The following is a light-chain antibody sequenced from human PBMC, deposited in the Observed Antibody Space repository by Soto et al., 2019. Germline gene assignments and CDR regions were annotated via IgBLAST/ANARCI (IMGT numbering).Light chain of an antibody. J-gene: IGKJ4*01. CDR3: QQQDT. CDR2: KAS. CDR1: HSISSW. Sequence: DIQMTQSPSTLSASVGDRVTITCRASHSISSWLAWYQQKPGKAPKLLIYKASSLESGVPSRFSGSGSGTEFTLTISSLQPDDFATYYCQQQDTFGGGTKVEIK. V-gene: IGKV1-5*03.